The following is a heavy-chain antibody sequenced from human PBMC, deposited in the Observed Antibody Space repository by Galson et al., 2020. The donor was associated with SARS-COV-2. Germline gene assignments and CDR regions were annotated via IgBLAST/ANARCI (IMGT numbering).Heavy chain of an antibody. V-gene: IGHV4-30-4*01. CDR3: ASRVLHITIFGVVGDWFDP. CDR1: GGSISSGDYY. J-gene: IGHJ5*02. CDR2: IYYSGST. D-gene: IGHD3-3*01. Sequence: ETSETLSLTCTVSGGSISSGDYYWSWIRQPPGKGLEWIGYIYYSGSTYYNPSLKSRVTISVDTSKNQFSLKLSSVTAADTAVYYCASRVLHITIFGVVGDWFDPWGQGTLVTVSS.